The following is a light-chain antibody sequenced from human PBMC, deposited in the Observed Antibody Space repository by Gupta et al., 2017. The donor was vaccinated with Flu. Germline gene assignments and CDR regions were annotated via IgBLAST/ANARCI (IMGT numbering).Light chain of an antibody. CDR2: LVS. J-gene: IGKJ1*01. V-gene: IGKV2-30*01. CDR1: QSIVYSDGGTV. Sequence: ASISCRSSQSIVYSDGGTVLHWLQQRPCQSPRRLIYLVSQRYSGVPDRFSGSGSGTEFTLKISRVEAEDVGIYFCMQGAHWPWAFGQGTKVEIK. CDR3: MQGAHWPWA.